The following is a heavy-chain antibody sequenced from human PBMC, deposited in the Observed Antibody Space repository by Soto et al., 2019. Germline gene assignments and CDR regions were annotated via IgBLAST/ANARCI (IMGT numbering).Heavy chain of an antibody. CDR3: ARLGYKNYYFDY. Sequence: SETLSLTCTVSGGSISSYYWSWIRQPPGKGLEWIGYIYYSGSTNYNPSLKSRVTISVDTSKNQFSMKLSSVTAADTAVYYCARLGYKNYYFDYWGQGTLVTVS. V-gene: IGHV4-59*08. D-gene: IGHD1-1*01. J-gene: IGHJ4*02. CDR1: GGSISSYY. CDR2: IYYSGST.